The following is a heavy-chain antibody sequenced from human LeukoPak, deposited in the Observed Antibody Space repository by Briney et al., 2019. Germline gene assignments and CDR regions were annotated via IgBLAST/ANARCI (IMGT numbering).Heavy chain of an antibody. Sequence: PSETLSLTCTVSGGSISSSGYYWGWIRQPPGKGLEWIGYIYYSGSTYYNPSLKSRVTISVDTSKNQFSLKLSSVTAADTAVYYCARGFGSSGPGYWGQGTLVTVSS. J-gene: IGHJ4*02. CDR1: GGSISSSGYY. D-gene: IGHD3-22*01. V-gene: IGHV4-31*03. CDR2: IYYSGST. CDR3: ARGFGSSGPGY.